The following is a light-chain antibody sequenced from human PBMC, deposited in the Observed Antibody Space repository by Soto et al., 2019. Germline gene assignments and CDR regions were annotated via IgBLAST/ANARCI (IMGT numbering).Light chain of an antibody. Sequence: DILLTQSPSTLSASVGDRVTISCRASQGINKWLAWYQHKPGKAPNLLIYEVSTLYNGVPSRFSGSGSGTEFTLTISGLRPDDFVTYYCQHYSGDRATFGQGTKVEI. CDR3: QHYSGDRAT. V-gene: IGKV1-5*03. CDR1: QGINKW. J-gene: IGKJ1*01. CDR2: EVS.